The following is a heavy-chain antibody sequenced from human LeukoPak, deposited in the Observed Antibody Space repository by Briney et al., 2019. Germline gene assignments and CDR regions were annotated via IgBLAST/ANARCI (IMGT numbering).Heavy chain of an antibody. J-gene: IGHJ4*02. V-gene: IGHV3-23*01. CDR3: AKDNYYDTSGGFFAY. CDR2: IGASGST. CDR1: GFMFDQYA. Sequence: GGSLRLSCRTSGFMFDQYAMSWVRQAPGKGLEWVSGIGASGSTYYSDSVMGRFTISRDNSKNTLFLQIINLRVEDTAVYYCAKDNYYDTSGGFFAYWGQGALVSVSS. D-gene: IGHD3-22*01.